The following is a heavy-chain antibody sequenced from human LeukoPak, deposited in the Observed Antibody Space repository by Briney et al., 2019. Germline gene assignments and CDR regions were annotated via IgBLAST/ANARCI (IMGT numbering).Heavy chain of an antibody. CDR2: ISSSSNYI. CDR1: GFTFSAYS. V-gene: IGHV3-21*04. D-gene: IGHD4-17*01. J-gene: IGHJ5*02. CDR3: ARRPTVTTPLTA. Sequence: SGGSLTLSCAASGFTFSAYSRNWVHQATGQGLASASSISSSSNYIYYADSVKGRFTISRDNAKNSLYLQMNSLRAEDTAVYYCARRPTVTTPLTAWGQGTLVTVSS.